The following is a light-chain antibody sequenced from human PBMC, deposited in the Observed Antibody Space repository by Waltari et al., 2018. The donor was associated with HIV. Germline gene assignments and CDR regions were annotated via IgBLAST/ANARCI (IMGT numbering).Light chain of an antibody. J-gene: IGKJ1*01. V-gene: IGKV6-21*01. CDR2: HAS. Sequence: EIVLTQSPDFQSVTPKEKVTLTCRASQSIGSNLPWYQQNPDQSAKLLMKHASQAFSGVPARFSGSGSGTEFNITINGLEAEDVATYYCQQSDSLPWTFGQGSKVEIK. CDR1: QSIGSN. CDR3: QQSDSLPWT.